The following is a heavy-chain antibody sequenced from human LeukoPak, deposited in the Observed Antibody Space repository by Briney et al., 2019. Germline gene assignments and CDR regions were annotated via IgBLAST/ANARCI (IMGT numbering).Heavy chain of an antibody. J-gene: IGHJ4*02. CDR3: AKEFAAIGTPLFDY. V-gene: IGHV3-30*02. D-gene: IGHD6-13*01. CDR2: IRYDGSNK. CDR1: GFTFSSYG. Sequence: PGGSLRLSCAASGFTFSSYGMHWVRQAPGKGLEWVAFIRYDGSNKYYADSVKGRFTISRDNSKNTLYLQMDSLRAEDTAVYYCAKEFAAIGTPLFDYWGQGTLVTVSS.